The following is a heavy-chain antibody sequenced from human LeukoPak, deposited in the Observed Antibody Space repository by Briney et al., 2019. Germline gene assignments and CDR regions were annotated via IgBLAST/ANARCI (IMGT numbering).Heavy chain of an antibody. V-gene: IGHV4-59*01. Sequence: SETLSLTCTVSGGSISSYYWSWIRQPPGKGLEWIGYIYYSGSTNYNPSLKSRVTISVDTSKNQFSLKLSSVTAADTAMYYCARAQCSSTSCYIYYMDVWGKGTTVTVSS. CDR1: GGSISSYY. D-gene: IGHD2-2*02. CDR2: IYYSGST. J-gene: IGHJ6*03. CDR3: ARAQCSSTSCYIYYMDV.